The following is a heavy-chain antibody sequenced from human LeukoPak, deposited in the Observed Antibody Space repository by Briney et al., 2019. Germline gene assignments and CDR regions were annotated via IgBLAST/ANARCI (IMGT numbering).Heavy chain of an antibody. J-gene: IGHJ4*02. CDR2: ISSGSSAI. Sequence: GGSLRLSCAASGFSFSTYSVNWVRQAPGKGLQWVSYISSGSSAIYYTDSVKGRFTITRDDAKNSVYLQMNSLRTEDTAVYYCGTGDPRFDYWGQGILVTVSS. CDR3: GTGDPRFDY. V-gene: IGHV3-48*01. CDR1: GFSFSTYS. D-gene: IGHD7-27*01.